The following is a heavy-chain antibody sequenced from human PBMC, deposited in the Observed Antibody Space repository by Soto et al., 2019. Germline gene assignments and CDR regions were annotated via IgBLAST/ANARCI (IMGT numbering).Heavy chain of an antibody. V-gene: IGHV3-21*01. CDR1: GFTFSSYS. Sequence: PGGSLRLSCAASGFTFSSYSMNWVRQAPGKGLEWVSSISSSSSYIYYADSVKGRFTISRDNAKHSLYLQMNSLRAEDTAVYYCSRASGIAAARGGPDAFDIWGQGTIVTVSS. D-gene: IGHD6-13*01. CDR2: ISSSSSYI. J-gene: IGHJ3*02. CDR3: SRASGIAAARGGPDAFDI.